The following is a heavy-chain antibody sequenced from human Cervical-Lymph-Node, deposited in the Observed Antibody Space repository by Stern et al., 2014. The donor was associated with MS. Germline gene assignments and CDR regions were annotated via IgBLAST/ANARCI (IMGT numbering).Heavy chain of an antibody. CDR1: GGTFNVYA. CDR3: ARDGRHRDNYGLDV. J-gene: IGHJ6*02. V-gene: IGHV1-69*12. D-gene: IGHD2-15*01. Sequence: VQLVQSGAEVKKPGSSVKVSCQASGGTFNVYAINWLRQAPGQGLEWMGGIIPIFGTANYALKFQGRVTITADESTRTSSMQLSSLRSNDTAVYYCARDGRHRDNYGLDVWGQGTTVIVSS. CDR2: IIPIFGTA.